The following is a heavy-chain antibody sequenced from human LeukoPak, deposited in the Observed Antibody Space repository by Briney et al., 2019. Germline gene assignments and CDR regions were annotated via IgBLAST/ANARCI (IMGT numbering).Heavy chain of an antibody. Sequence: GASVKVSCKTSGYTFTGYYMHWVRQAPGQGLEWMGWINPNSGGTNYAQKFQGRVTMTRDTSISTAYMELSRLRSDDTAVYYCARGRRGDGYNYRFDYWGQGTLVTVSS. D-gene: IGHD5-24*01. CDR2: INPNSGGT. J-gene: IGHJ4*02. V-gene: IGHV1-2*02. CDR3: ARGRRGDGYNYRFDY. CDR1: GYTFTGYY.